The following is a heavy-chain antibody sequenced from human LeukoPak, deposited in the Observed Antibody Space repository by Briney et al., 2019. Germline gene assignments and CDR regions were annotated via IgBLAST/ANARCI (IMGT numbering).Heavy chain of an antibody. Sequence: GGPLRLFCAASGFTFSNAWMSWVRHAPGKGLEWVGRIKSKTDGGTTDYAAPVKGRFTISRDDSKNTLYLQMNSLKTEDTAVYYCTTTSATVTTHFDYWGQGTLVTVSS. J-gene: IGHJ4*02. CDR1: GFTFSNAW. V-gene: IGHV3-15*01. D-gene: IGHD4-17*01. CDR2: IKSKTDGGTT. CDR3: TTTSATVTTHFDY.